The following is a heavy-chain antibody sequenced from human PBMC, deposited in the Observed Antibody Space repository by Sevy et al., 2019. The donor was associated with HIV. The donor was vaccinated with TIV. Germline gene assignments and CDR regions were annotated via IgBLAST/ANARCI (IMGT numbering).Heavy chain of an antibody. CDR1: GFNFSTYA. V-gene: IGHV3-30*09. Sequence: GGSLRLSCSVSGFNFSTYAMHWVRQAPGKGLEWVAVISSDVIRNYYGASVRGRFAISRDNSNNTLSLQMNRLRIEDTAVYYCAREARGDAALPDYWGQGTLVTVSS. D-gene: IGHD3-16*01. J-gene: IGHJ4*02. CDR2: ISSDVIRN. CDR3: AREARGDAALPDY.